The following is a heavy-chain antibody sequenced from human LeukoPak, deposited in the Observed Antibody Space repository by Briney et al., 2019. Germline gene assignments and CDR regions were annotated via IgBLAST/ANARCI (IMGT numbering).Heavy chain of an antibody. CDR2: INPNSGGT. V-gene: IGHV1-2*02. Sequence: ASVKVSCKASGYTFTAYYIHWVRQAPGQGPEWMGFINPNSGGTNYAQNFQGRVTMTRDTSISTAYMELSSLRSDDTAVYYCARDLEGYHYGSGNYPQWGQGTLVTVSS. J-gene: IGHJ4*02. CDR3: ARDLEGYHYGSGNYPQ. D-gene: IGHD3-10*01. CDR1: GYTFTAYY.